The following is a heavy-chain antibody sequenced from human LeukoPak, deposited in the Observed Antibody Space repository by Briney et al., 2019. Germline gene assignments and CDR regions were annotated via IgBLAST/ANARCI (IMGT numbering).Heavy chain of an antibody. CDR2: ISGSSSTI. CDR1: GFTFSSYS. J-gene: IGHJ4*02. V-gene: IGHV3-48*01. D-gene: IGHD1-26*01. CDR3: AGGGGSYHYFDY. Sequence: GGSLRLSCAASGFTFSSYSMSWVRQAPGKGLEWVSYISGSSSTIYYADSVKGRFTISRDNAKNSLYLQMNSLRAEDTAVYYCAGGGGSYHYFDYWGQATLVTVSS.